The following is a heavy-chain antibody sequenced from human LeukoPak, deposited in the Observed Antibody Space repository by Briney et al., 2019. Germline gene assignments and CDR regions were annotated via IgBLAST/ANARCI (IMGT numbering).Heavy chain of an antibody. J-gene: IGHJ3*02. CDR1: GFRFSSYA. D-gene: IGHD2-2*01. CDR3: STSCYYPDAFDI. Sequence: GGSLTLSCPASGFRFSSYAMKWVRQAPGKGLEWVSAISGSGGGTYYADSVKSRFTISRDNSKNTLYLQISSLRAEDRAVYYCSTSCYYPDAFDIWGQGTMVTVSS. V-gene: IGHV3-23*01. CDR2: ISGSGGGT.